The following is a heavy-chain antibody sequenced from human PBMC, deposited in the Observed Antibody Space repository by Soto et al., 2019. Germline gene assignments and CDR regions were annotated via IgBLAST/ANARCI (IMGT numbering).Heavy chain of an antibody. CDR1: GDSVSNNGAT. J-gene: IGHJ4*02. D-gene: IGHD2-15*01. Sequence: SQTLSLTCAICGDSVSNNGATWNWIRQSPSRGLEWLGRAYYRSRWLYDYATSVRGRITINPDTSKNRFSLQLNSVTPEDTAVYYCARDPPDFNSGFDYWVQGTPVTVSA. V-gene: IGHV6-1*01. CDR2: AYYRSRWLY. CDR3: ARDPPDFNSGFDY.